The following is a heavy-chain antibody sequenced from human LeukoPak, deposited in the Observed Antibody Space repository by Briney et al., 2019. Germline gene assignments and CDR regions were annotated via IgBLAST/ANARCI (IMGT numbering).Heavy chain of an antibody. CDR3: ARGRDSYDSSSFFDY. CDR1: GGSISNYY. CDR2: IYYSGST. Sequence: SETLSLTCTVFGGSISNYYWSWIRQPPGKGLEWIGYIYYSGSTNYNPSLKSRVTISVDTSKNRFSLKLSSVTAADTAVYYCARGRDSYDSSSFFDYWGQGTLVTASS. D-gene: IGHD3-22*01. V-gene: IGHV4-59*01. J-gene: IGHJ4*02.